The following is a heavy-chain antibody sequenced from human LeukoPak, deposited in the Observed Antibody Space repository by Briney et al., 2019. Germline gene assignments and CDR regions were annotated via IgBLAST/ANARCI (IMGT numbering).Heavy chain of an antibody. V-gene: IGHV1-18*01. CDR1: GYTFTSYG. J-gene: IGHJ5*02. CDR2: ISAYNGNT. D-gene: IGHD3-10*01. Sequence: ASVKVSCKASGYTFTSYGISWVRQAPGQGLEWMGWISAYNGNTNYAQKLQGRVTMTTDTSTSTAYMELSSLRSEDTAVYYCARTLHYGSGSYYSNWFDPWGQGTLVTVSS. CDR3: ARTLHYGSGSYYSNWFDP.